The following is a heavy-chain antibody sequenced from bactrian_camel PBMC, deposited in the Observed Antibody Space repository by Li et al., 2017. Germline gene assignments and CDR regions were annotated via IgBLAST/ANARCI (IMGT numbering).Heavy chain of an antibody. J-gene: IGHJ4*01. CDR2: ICKTGYT. CDR3: SAGPRTTCSSADLRHHRAFYNY. CDR1: GSTFDSGYC. Sequence: HVQLVESGGGSVQAGGSLRLSCAASGSTFDSGYCMAWFRQIGNEREGVAAICKTGYTDYAGSVAGRFTVSKDNAKNTVYPQMNSLKPEDTAMYYCSAGPRTTCSSADLRHHRAFYNYWGQGTQVTVS. D-gene: IGHD5*01. V-gene: IGHV3S55*01.